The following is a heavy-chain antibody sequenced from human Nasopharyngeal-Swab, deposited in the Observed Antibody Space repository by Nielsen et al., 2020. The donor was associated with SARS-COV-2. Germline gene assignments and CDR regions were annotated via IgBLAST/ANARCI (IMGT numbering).Heavy chain of an antibody. Sequence: GESLKISCAASGFTSSSYAMHWVRQAPGKGLEWVAVISYDGSNKYYADSVKGRFTISRDNSKNTLYLQMNSLRAEDTAVYYCARTLGSDDAFDIWGQGTMVTVSS. CDR2: ISYDGSNK. D-gene: IGHD7-27*01. J-gene: IGHJ3*02. V-gene: IGHV3-30*04. CDR3: ARTLGSDDAFDI. CDR1: GFTSSSYA.